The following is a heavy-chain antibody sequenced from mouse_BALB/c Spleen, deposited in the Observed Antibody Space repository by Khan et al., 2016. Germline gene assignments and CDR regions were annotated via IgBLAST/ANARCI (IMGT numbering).Heavy chain of an antibody. J-gene: IGHJ4*01. V-gene: IGHV1-7*01. Sequence: QVQLQQSGAELAKPGASVKMSCKASGYTFTSYWMHWVKQRPGQGLEWIGYINPSTGYTEYNQKFKDKATLTADKSSSTAYMQLSSLTSEDSAVYYCAIYYGNYYAKDYWGQGTSGTVSS. D-gene: IGHD2-1*01. CDR2: INPSTGYT. CDR1: GYTFTSYW. CDR3: AIYYGNYYAKDY.